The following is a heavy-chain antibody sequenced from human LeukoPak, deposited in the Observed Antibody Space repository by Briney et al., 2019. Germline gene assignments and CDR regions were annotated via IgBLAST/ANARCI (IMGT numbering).Heavy chain of an antibody. Sequence: SETLSLTCTVSGGSISSGGYCWTWIRRHPGKGLGRIGYIYDSGSTYYDPPLKSRLTISVDTSKNQISLKLSSVTAADTAVYYCARCCSGGSCYSGGFDYWGQGNLVTVSS. J-gene: IGHJ4*02. CDR2: IYDSGST. CDR3: ARCCSGGSCYSGGFDY. V-gene: IGHV4-31*03. CDR1: GGSISSGGYC. D-gene: IGHD2-15*01.